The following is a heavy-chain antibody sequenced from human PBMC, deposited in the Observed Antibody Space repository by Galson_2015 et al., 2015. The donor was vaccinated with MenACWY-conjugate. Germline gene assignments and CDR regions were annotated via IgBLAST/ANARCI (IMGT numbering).Heavy chain of an antibody. J-gene: IGHJ5*02. CDR2: IRYDGSDK. CDR1: KFIFSIYG. CDR3: VKDHQGASSS. D-gene: IGHD6-6*01. Sequence: SLRLSCAASKFIFSIYGINWVRQAPGKGLEWVASIRYDGSDKYYGDSVKGRFTISKDNSKNTLYLQMNSLRDEDTAVYYCVKDHQGASSSWGQGTLVTVSS. V-gene: IGHV3-30*02.